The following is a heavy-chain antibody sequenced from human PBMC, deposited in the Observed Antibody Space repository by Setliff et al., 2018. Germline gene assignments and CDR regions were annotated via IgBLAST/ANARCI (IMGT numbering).Heavy chain of an antibody. V-gene: IGHV4-61*09. Sequence: SETLSLTCSVSDDSISSRRYYWGWFRQPAGKELEWVGQIYTSWSTNYNPSLKSRVTISLDTSKNQFSLSLTSVTAADTAVYYCARMSGFQYIGVWGKGTTVTVSS. CDR3: ARMSGFQYIGV. CDR2: IYTSWST. CDR1: DDSISSRRYY. D-gene: IGHD3-3*01. J-gene: IGHJ6*03.